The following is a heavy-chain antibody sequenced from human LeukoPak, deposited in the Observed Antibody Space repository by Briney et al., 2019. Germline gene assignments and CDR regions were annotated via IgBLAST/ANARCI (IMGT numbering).Heavy chain of an antibody. V-gene: IGHV3-30*03. CDR1: GFTFSTYG. CDR3: ARDLSPVVRASPMGY. Sequence: GTSLRLSCAASGFTFSTYGMHWVRQAPGRGLEWVALITYDGYYKYYSDSVKGRFTISSDTSKNTLSLQMNSLRAEDTAVYYCARDLSPVVRASPMGYWGQGTLVTVSS. D-gene: IGHD3-10*01. J-gene: IGHJ4*02. CDR2: ITYDGYYK.